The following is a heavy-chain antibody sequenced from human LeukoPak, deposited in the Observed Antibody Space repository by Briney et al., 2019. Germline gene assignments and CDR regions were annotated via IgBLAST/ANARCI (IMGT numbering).Heavy chain of an antibody. CDR1: GFTFSSYA. CDR3: ARGEVTVTTVDY. V-gene: IGHV3-64*01. Sequence: GGSLRLSCAASGFTFSSYAMHWVRQAPGKGLEYVSAISSNGGSTYYANSAKGRFTISRDNSKNTLYLQMGSLRAEDMAVYYCARGEVTVTTVDYWGQGTLVTVSS. J-gene: IGHJ4*02. CDR2: ISSNGGST. D-gene: IGHD4-17*01.